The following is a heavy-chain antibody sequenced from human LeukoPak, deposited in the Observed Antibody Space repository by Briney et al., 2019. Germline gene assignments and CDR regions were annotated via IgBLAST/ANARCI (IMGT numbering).Heavy chain of an antibody. Sequence: PSETLSLTCAVYGESFSGYYWSWIRQPPGKGLEWIGEINHSGSTNYNPSLKSRVTISVDTSKSQFSLKLSSVTAADTAVYYCARGVYYDFWSGYSNSFDYWGQGTLVTVSS. V-gene: IGHV4-34*01. CDR1: GESFSGYY. CDR3: ARGVYYDFWSGYSNSFDY. CDR2: INHSGST. J-gene: IGHJ4*02. D-gene: IGHD3-3*01.